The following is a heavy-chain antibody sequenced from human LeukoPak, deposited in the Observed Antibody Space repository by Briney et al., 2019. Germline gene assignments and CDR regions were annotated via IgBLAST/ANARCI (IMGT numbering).Heavy chain of an antibody. Sequence: GSSVKVSCKASGYTFTSYGISWVRQAPGQGLEWMGWISAYNGNTNYAQKLQGRVTMTTDTSTSTAYMELRSLRSDDTAVYYCARGFDAGWVAGSFDYWGQGTLVTVSS. CDR2: ISAYNGNT. CDR3: ARGFDAGWVAGSFDY. CDR1: GYTFTSYG. V-gene: IGHV1-18*01. D-gene: IGHD6-19*01. J-gene: IGHJ4*02.